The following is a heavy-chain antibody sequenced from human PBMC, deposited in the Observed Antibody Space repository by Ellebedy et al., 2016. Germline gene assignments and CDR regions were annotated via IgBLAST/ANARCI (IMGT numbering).Heavy chain of an antibody. D-gene: IGHD3-16*02. CDR2: ITHSGST. J-gene: IGHJ2*01. CDR1: GGSFSGYY. V-gene: IGHV4-34*01. Sequence: SETLSLXXAVYGGSFSGYYWSWIRQPPGKGLEWIGEITHSGSTNYNPSLKSRVTVSVDTSKNQFSLKVTSVTAADTAIFYCARRNYPEWYFDVWGRGTLVTVSS. CDR3: ARRNYPEWYFDV.